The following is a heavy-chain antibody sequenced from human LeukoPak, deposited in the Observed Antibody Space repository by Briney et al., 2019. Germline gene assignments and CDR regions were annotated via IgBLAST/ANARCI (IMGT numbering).Heavy chain of an antibody. D-gene: IGHD6-13*01. CDR1: GGTFSSYA. CDR2: IIPILGIA. J-gene: IGHJ4*02. Sequence: GASVKVSCKASGGTFSSYAISWVRQAPGQGLEWMGRIIPILGIANYAQKFQGRVTITADKSTSTAYMELSSLRSDDTAVYYCAREGEVSHSSSWYPLDYWGQGTLVTVSS. CDR3: AREGEVSHSSSWYPLDY. V-gene: IGHV1-69*04.